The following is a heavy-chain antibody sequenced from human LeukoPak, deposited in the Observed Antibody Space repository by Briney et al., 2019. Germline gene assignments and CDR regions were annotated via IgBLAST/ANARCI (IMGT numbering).Heavy chain of an antibody. CDR2: ISDSGNT. D-gene: IGHD2-21*01. CDR1: GFTFSSDA. V-gene: IGHV3-23*01. CDR3: AKAPVTTCRGAYCYPFDY. Sequence: HAGGSLRLSCGASGFTFSSDAMSWVRQAPGKGLEWVSAISDSGNTYHADSVKGRFTISRDSSKNTLFLQMNRLRPEDAAVYYCAKAPVTTCRGAYCYPFDYWGQGTLVTVSS. J-gene: IGHJ4*02.